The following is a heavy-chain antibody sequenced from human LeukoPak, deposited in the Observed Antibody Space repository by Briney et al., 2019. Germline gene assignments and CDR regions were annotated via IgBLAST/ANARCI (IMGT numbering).Heavy chain of an antibody. CDR1: GGSISSGGYS. CDR3: ARVRGARGWYFDY. V-gene: IGHV4-30-2*01. CDR2: IYHSGST. J-gene: IGHJ4*02. Sequence: PSETLSLTCAVSGGSISSGGYSWSWIRQPPGKGLEWIGYIYHSGSTYYNPSLKSRVTVSVDRSKNQFSLKLSSVTAADTAVYYCARVRGARGWYFDYWGQGTLVTVSS. D-gene: IGHD2-15*01.